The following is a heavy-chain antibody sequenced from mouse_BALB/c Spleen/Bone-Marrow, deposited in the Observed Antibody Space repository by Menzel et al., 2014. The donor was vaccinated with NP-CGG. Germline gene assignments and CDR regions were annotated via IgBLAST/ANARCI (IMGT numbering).Heavy chain of an antibody. CDR2: ISTGAGYI. V-gene: IGHV5-6*01. CDR3: ARHRQGNAVSYYAMDY. D-gene: IGHD2-1*01. J-gene: IGHJ4*01. CDR1: GFTFNSYG. Sequence: EVKLMESGGDLVRPGGSLKLSCTASGFTFNSYGMSWIRQTPDKRLEWVATISTGAGYIYYPDSVKGRFPISRDNAKNTLYLEMNRLKSEDTAMYYCARHRQGNAVSYYAMDYLGQGASVTVSS.